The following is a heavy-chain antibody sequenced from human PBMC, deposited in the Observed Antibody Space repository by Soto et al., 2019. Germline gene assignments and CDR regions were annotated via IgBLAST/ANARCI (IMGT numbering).Heavy chain of an antibody. D-gene: IGHD2-2*01. CDR2: MNPNSGNT. CDR3: ARTYGSCYARQRYYYYMDV. V-gene: IGHV1-8*01. CDR1: GYTFTSYD. Sequence: GASVKVSCKTSGYTFTSYDVNWVRQATGQGLEWMGWMNPNSGNTGYAQKFQGRVTMTRNTSIGTAYMELSSLRSEDTAVYYCARTYGSCYARQRYYYYMDVWGKGTTVTVSS. J-gene: IGHJ6*03.